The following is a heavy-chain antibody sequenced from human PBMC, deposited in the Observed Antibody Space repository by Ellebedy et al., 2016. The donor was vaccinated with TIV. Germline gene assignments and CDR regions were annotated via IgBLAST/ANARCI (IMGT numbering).Heavy chain of an antibody. V-gene: IGHV1-18*04. CDR3: ARDASYGDYHY. D-gene: IGHD4-17*01. J-gene: IGHJ4*02. CDR1: GYTFTNNF. CDR2: INPKHDTS. Sequence: ASVKVSXKASGYTFTNNFIHWVRQAPGQGLEWMGLINPKHDTSNYAEKLQGRVTMTTDTSTSTAYMELRSLRSDDTAVYYCARDASYGDYHYWGQGTLVTVSS.